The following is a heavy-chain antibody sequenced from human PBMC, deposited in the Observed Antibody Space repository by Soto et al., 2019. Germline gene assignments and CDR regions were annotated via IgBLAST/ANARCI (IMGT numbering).Heavy chain of an antibody. D-gene: IGHD3-10*01. Sequence: QVQLVESGGGVVQPGRSLRLSCAASGFTFNSYGMHWVRQAPGEGLEWVSGISYDGSNKDYADSVKGRFTLSRDNSKNTLYLKMNRLRAEDTAVYYCAKDGIIRGFIDGVFFDSWGQGTLVTVSS. CDR3: AKDGIIRGFIDGVFFDS. CDR1: GFTFNSYG. J-gene: IGHJ4*02. V-gene: IGHV3-30*18. CDR2: ISYDGSNK.